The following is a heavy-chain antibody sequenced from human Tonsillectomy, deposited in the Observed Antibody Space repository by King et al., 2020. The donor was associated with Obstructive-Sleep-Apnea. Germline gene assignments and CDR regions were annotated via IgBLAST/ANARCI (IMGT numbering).Heavy chain of an antibody. CDR1: GFTFGDYA. Sequence: VQLVESGGDLVQPGQSLGLSCTSSGFTFGDYAMSWFRQAPGRGLEWVGFIRRKVYGGTTEYAGSVKGRFTISRDDSNSIAYLQMDSLTIDDTAVYYCARDGGSYSWDYWGQGTLVSVAS. V-gene: IGHV3-49*03. D-gene: IGHD1-26*01. CDR3: ARDGGSYSWDY. CDR2: IRRKVYGGTT. J-gene: IGHJ4*02.